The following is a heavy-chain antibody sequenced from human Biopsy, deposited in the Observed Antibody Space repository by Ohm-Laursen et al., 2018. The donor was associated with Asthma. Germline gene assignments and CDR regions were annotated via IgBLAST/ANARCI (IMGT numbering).Heavy chain of an antibody. D-gene: IGHD6-13*01. J-gene: IGHJ6*02. V-gene: IGHV4-39*01. Sequence: PSDTLSLTCSLSSGSGGYMRSGNYYWGWIRQPPGKGLEWIGSIYYSGTTYYNPSLESRVTVSADTSKNQFSLKLTSVTAADTAVYNCVRGSSSWHHGPFHYYYGLDVWGQGTTATVSS. CDR2: IYYSGTT. CDR3: VRGSSSWHHGPFHYYYGLDV. CDR1: SGSGGYMRSGNYY.